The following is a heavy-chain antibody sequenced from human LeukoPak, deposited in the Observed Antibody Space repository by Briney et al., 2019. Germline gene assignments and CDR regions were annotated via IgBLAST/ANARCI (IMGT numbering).Heavy chain of an antibody. D-gene: IGHD3-3*01. CDR1: GFTVSSNY. CDR3: ARDPYPITIFGVVIPGMDV. CDR2: ISSSSSYI. V-gene: IGHV3-21*01. Sequence: GGSLRLSCAASGFTVSSNYMSWVRQAPGKGLEWVSSISSSSSYIYYADSVKGRFTISRDNAKNSLYLQMNSLRAEDTAVYYCARDPYPITIFGVVIPGMDVWGQGTTVTVSS. J-gene: IGHJ6*02.